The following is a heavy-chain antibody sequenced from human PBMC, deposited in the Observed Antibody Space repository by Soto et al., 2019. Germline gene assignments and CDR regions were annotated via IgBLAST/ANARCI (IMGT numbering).Heavy chain of an antibody. CDR3: ARDLKNDSGDYIVLDACDV. J-gene: IGHJ3*01. Sequence: QVQLQESGPGLVKPSQTMSLTCTVTGGSINGGNYYWSWIRQPPGKGLEWIGYISDSGNTFYTPSLASRRTVSLDTSHNYFTLELTSVTAADTAIYYCARDLKNDSGDYIVLDACDVWGHGTMVTVSS. D-gene: IGHD4-17*01. V-gene: IGHV4-31*03. CDR1: GGSINGGNYY. CDR2: ISDSGNT.